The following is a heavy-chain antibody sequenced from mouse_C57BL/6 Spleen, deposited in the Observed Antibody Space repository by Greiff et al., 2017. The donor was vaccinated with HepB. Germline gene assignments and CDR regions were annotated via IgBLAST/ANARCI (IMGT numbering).Heavy chain of an antibody. CDR1: GFTFSDYG. CDR3: AIFYGYYAMDY. V-gene: IGHV5-17*01. D-gene: IGHD1-1*02. CDR2: ISSGSSTI. J-gene: IGHJ4*01. Sequence: EVHLVESGGGLVKPGGSLKLSCAASGFTFSDYGMHWVRQAPEQGLEWVAYISSGSSTIYYADTVKGRFTISRENAKNTLFLQMSRLMSEDTAMYYCAIFYGYYAMDYWGQGTSVTVSS.